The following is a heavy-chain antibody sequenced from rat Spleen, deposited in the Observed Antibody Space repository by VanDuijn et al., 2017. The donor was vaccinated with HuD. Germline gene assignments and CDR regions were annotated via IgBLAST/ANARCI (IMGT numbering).Heavy chain of an antibody. D-gene: IGHD1-1*01. V-gene: IGHV3-1*01. CDR2: ISYSGST. CDR3: ARSTTAEDVMDA. Sequence: EVQLQESGPGLVKPSQSLSLTCSVTGYSITSNYWGWIRKFPGNKMEWMGYISYSGSTSYNPSLKSRISITRDTSKNQFFLQFNSVTTEDTATYYCARSTTAEDVMDAWGQGASVTVSS. J-gene: IGHJ4*01. CDR1: GYSITSNY.